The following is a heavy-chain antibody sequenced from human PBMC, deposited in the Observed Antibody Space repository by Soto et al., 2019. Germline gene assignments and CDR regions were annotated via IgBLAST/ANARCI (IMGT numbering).Heavy chain of an antibody. CDR3: ARQFAGYSSGWPFDS. CDR2: IYPGDSDT. Sequence: SLKISCKGSGYSFTSYWIGWVRQMPGKGLEWMGMIYPGDSDTRYSPSFQGQVTISADKSISTAYLQWSSLKASDTAMYYCARQFAGYSSGWPFDSWGQGILVTVSS. D-gene: IGHD6-19*01. J-gene: IGHJ4*02. CDR1: GYSFTSYW. V-gene: IGHV5-51*01.